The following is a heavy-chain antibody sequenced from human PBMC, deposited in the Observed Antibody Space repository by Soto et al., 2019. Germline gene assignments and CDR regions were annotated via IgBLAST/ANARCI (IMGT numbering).Heavy chain of an antibody. J-gene: IGHJ6*02. Sequence: QVQLQESGPGLVKPSETLSLTCTVSGGSMSGYYWSWIRQSAGKGLEWIGRVYTSETTYYNPPLKSRVTMSLDTSKNQFSLNLYSLTAADTAVYYCAGNIAAAGRRYYGMDVWGQGTTVTVSS. CDR3: AGNIAAAGRRYYGMDV. CDR2: VYTSETT. D-gene: IGHD6-13*01. CDR1: GGSMSGYY. V-gene: IGHV4-4*07.